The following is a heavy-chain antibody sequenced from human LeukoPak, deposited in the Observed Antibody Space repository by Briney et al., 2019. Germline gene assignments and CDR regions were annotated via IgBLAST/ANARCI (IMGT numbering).Heavy chain of an antibody. Sequence: SQTLSLTCTVSGGSISSGGYYWSWIRQHPGKGLEWIGYIYYSGSTYYNPSLKSRVTISVDTSKNQFSLKLSSVTAADTAVYYCASYYYGSGEKRFDPWGQETLVTVSS. D-gene: IGHD3-10*01. J-gene: IGHJ5*02. CDR2: IYYSGST. V-gene: IGHV4-31*03. CDR1: GGSISSGGYY. CDR3: ASYYYGSGEKRFDP.